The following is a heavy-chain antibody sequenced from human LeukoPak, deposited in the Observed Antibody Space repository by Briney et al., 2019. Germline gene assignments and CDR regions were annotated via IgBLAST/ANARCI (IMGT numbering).Heavy chain of an antibody. D-gene: IGHD2-2*01. Sequence: PGGSLRLSCAASGFTFSTYSMNWLRLAPGKGLEWVSAISGSGGSTYYADSVKGRFTISRDNSKNTLYLQMNSLRAEDTAVYYCANYHKYQLLSVWFDPWGQGTLVTVSS. CDR2: ISGSGGST. V-gene: IGHV3-23*01. CDR3: ANYHKYQLLSVWFDP. J-gene: IGHJ5*02. CDR1: GFTFSTYS.